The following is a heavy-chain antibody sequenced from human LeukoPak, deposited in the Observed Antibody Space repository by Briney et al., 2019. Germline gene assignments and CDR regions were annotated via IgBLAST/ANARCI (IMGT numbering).Heavy chain of an antibody. J-gene: IGHJ4*02. D-gene: IGHD3-16*01. CDR3: AKVMTFCLLWRLFDF. CDR1: AYTFNNFL. CDR2: IIASGDLA. Sequence: PGGSLRHSCAASAYTFNNFLRSWLRQAPGKGLEWVSAIIASGDLAYYADSVKGRFAISRDNSKNTLSLQMTSLRDEDAAVYYCAKVMTFCLLWRLFDFWGQGTLVTVSS. V-gene: IGHV3-23*01.